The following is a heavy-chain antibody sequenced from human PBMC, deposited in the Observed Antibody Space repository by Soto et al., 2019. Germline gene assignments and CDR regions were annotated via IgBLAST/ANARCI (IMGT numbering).Heavy chain of an antibody. Sequence: EVQLVESGGGLVKPGGSLRLSFAASGFPFSSYRMNWVRQAPGKGLAWVSSIDSTRVYTFYADSVKGRFTVSRANAQNSLYLQMNSLRAEDTAVYYCARSLVGATPDSWGQGTLVTVSS. CDR2: IDSTRVYT. CDR3: ARSLVGATPDS. V-gene: IGHV3-21*01. CDR1: GFPFSSYR. D-gene: IGHD1-26*01. J-gene: IGHJ4*02.